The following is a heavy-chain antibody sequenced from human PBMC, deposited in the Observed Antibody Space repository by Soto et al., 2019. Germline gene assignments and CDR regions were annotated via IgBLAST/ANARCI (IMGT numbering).Heavy chain of an antibody. CDR3: ARDWGMTMIVVGYYFDY. Sequence: QVQLVQSGAEVKKPGASVKVSCKASGYTFTSYGITWVRQAPGQGLEWMGWISAYNGNTNYAQKLQGRVTMTTDTSTSTADMELRSLRSDDTAVYYCARDWGMTMIVVGYYFDYWGQGTLVTVSS. V-gene: IGHV1-18*04. J-gene: IGHJ4*02. CDR1: GYTFTSYG. CDR2: ISAYNGNT. D-gene: IGHD3-22*01.